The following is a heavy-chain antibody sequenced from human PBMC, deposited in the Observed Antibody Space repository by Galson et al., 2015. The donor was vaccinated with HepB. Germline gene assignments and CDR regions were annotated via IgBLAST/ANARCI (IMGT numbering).Heavy chain of an antibody. Sequence: SLRLSCAASGFTFSSYAMSWVRQAPGKGLEWVSAISGSGGSTYYADSVKGRFTISRDNSKNTLYLQMNSLRAEDTAVYYCAKENLLNDILTDVSDGMDVWGQGTTVTVSS. CDR1: GFTFSSYA. CDR2: ISGSGGST. D-gene: IGHD3-9*01. CDR3: AKENLLNDILTDVSDGMDV. V-gene: IGHV3-23*01. J-gene: IGHJ6*02.